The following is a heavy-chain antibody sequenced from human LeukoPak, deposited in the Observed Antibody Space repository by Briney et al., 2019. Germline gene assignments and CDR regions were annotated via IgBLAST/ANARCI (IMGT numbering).Heavy chain of an antibody. V-gene: IGHV3-23*01. Sequence: EGSLRLSCAASGFTFSSYAMSWVRQAPGKGLEWVSAISGSGGSTYYADSVKGRFTISRDNSKNTLYLQMNSLRAEDTAVYYCAKWGSGNPSDGMDVWGQGTTVTVSS. CDR2: ISGSGGST. CDR1: GFTFSSYA. J-gene: IGHJ6*02. D-gene: IGHD3-10*01. CDR3: AKWGSGNPSDGMDV.